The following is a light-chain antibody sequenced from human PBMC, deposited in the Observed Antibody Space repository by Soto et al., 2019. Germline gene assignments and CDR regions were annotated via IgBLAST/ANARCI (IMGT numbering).Light chain of an antibody. V-gene: IGLV2-8*01. Sequence: QCVLTQPPSASGSPGQSVTISCTGTISDLGTYNYVSWYQHHPGKAPKLIIYEVSKRPSGVPDRFSGSKSDNTASLTVSGLQAEDEADYYCCAYAGSFIFVFGTGTKV. CDR1: ISDLGTYNY. J-gene: IGLJ1*01. CDR3: CAYAGSFIFV. CDR2: EVS.